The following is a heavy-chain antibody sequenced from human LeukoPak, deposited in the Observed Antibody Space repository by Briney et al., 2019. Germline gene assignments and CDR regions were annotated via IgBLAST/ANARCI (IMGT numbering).Heavy chain of an antibody. J-gene: IGHJ4*02. CDR2: IIPIFGTA. CDR3: ARSRAVEWPTIFYYFDY. V-gene: IGHV1-69*05. Sequence: ASVKVSCKASGGTFSSYAISWVRQAPGQGLEWMGGIIPIFGTANYAQKFQGRVTITTDESTSTAYMELSSLRSEDTAVYYCARSRAVEWPTIFYYFDYWGQGTLVTDSS. D-gene: IGHD3-9*01. CDR1: GGTFSSYA.